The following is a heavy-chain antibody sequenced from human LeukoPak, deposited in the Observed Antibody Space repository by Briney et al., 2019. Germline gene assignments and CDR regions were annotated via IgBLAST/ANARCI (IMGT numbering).Heavy chain of an antibody. Sequence: PSQTLSLTCSVSGGSVSGGSISSGGYFWSWIRQHPGKGLEWIGYIYYSGSTNYNPSLKSRVTISVDTSKNQFSLKLSSVTAADTAVYYCARWGGGATDYWGQGTLVTVSS. J-gene: IGHJ4*02. CDR1: GGSISSGGYF. CDR3: ARWGGGATDY. V-gene: IGHV4-61*08. D-gene: IGHD1-26*01. CDR2: IYYSGST.